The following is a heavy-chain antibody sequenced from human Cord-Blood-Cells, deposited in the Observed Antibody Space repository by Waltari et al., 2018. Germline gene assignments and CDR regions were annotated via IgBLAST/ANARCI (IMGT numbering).Heavy chain of an antibody. Sequence: EVQLVESGGGLVKPGGSLRLSCAASGFTSSSYSMNWVRQAPGKGLEWVSSISSSSSYIYYADSVKGRFTISRDNAKNSLYLQMNSLRAEDTAVYYCARDTTGWFDPWGQGTLVTVSS. CDR2: ISSSSSYI. D-gene: IGHD4-17*01. CDR3: ARDTTGWFDP. CDR1: GFTSSSYS. J-gene: IGHJ5*02. V-gene: IGHV3-21*01.